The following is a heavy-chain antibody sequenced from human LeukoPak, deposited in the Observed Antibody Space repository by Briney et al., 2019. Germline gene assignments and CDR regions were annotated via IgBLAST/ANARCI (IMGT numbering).Heavy chain of an antibody. CDR1: GGSISSGDYY. Sequence: PSETLSLTCTVSGGSISSGDYYWSWIRQPPGKGLEWIGYIYYSGSTYCNPSLKSRVTISVDTSKNQFSLKLSSVTAADTAVYYCARGRDGYNFFDYWGQGTLVTVSS. V-gene: IGHV4-30-4*08. D-gene: IGHD5-24*01. CDR2: IYYSGST. J-gene: IGHJ4*02. CDR3: ARGRDGYNFFDY.